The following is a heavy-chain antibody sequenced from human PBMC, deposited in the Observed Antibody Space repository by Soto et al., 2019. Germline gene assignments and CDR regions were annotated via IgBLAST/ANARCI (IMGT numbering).Heavy chain of an antibody. V-gene: IGHV4-34*01. J-gene: IGHJ6*02. CDR2: INHSGST. CDR1: GGSYSGYY. Sequence: SETLSLTCAVYGGSYSGYYWSWIRQPPGKGLEWIGEINHSGSTNYNPPLKSRVTISVDTSKNQFSLKLSSVTAADTAVYYCARGPFRDYYGSGTRRNYYGMDVWGQGTTVTVSS. CDR3: ARGPFRDYYGSGTRRNYYGMDV. D-gene: IGHD3-10*01.